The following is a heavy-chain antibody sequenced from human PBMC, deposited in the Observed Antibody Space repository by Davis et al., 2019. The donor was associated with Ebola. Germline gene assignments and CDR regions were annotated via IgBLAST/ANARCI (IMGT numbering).Heavy chain of an antibody. Sequence: PGGSLRLSCAASGFTFSSYGMHWVRQAPGKGLEWVAVISYDGSNKYYADSVKGRFTISRDNSKNTLYLKMNSLRAEDTAVYYCARDIDSIFGVANYYYYGMDVWGQGTTVTVSS. CDR3: ARDIDSIFGVANYYYYGMDV. CDR2: ISYDGSNK. CDR1: GFTFSSYG. V-gene: IGHV3-30*03. D-gene: IGHD3-3*01. J-gene: IGHJ6*02.